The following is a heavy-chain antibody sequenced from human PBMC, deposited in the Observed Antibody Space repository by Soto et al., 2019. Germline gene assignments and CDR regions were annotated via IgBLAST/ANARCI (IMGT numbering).Heavy chain of an antibody. CDR1: GASISSTNW. V-gene: IGHV4-4*02. Sequence: QVQLQESDPRLVKPSGTLSLTCAVSGASISSTNWWTWVRQPPGKGLEWIGEIYHTGSTKYNPSLKSRVTISLDKSNNQSSLNLSSVTAADTAVYYCATLPPRIVVVVLPIPTWGQGTLVTVSS. CDR2: IYHTGST. D-gene: IGHD2-15*01. J-gene: IGHJ4*02. CDR3: ATLPPRIVVVVLPIPT.